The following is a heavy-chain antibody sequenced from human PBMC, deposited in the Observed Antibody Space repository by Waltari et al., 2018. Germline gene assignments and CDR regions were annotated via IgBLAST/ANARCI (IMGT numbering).Heavy chain of an antibody. CDR2: IKQDGSEK. CDR3: ARDHSSSWYLPTPFGY. Sequence: EVQLVESGGGLVQPGGSLRLSCAASGFTFSSYWMSWVRQAPGKGLEWVANIKQDGSEKYYVDSGKGRFTISRDNAKNSLYLQMNSLRAEDTAVYYCARDHSSSWYLPTPFGYWGQGTLVTVSS. V-gene: IGHV3-7*01. CDR1: GFTFSSYW. J-gene: IGHJ4*02. D-gene: IGHD6-13*01.